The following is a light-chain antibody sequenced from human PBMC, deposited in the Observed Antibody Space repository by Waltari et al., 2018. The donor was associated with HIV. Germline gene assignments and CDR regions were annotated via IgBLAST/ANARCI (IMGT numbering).Light chain of an antibody. CDR3: QQSYSTPRT. V-gene: IGKV1-39*01. CDR2: AAS. CDR1: QSISSY. Sequence: QMTQSPSSLSASVGDRVTITCRASQSISSYLNWYQQKPGKAPKLLIYAASSLQSGVPSRFSGSGSGTDFTLTISSLQPEDFATYYCQQSYSTPRTFGQGTKVEIK. J-gene: IGKJ1*01.